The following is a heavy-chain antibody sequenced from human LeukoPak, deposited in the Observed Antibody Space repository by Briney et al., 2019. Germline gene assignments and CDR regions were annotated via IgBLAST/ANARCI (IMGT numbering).Heavy chain of an antibody. Sequence: SETLSLTCTVSGGSISSSNYYWGWIHQPPGKGLEWIGNIYYSGSTYYNPSLKSRVTISVDTSKNQFSLKLNSVTAADTAVYYCARVGYCSGGSCYLQHFQHWGQGTLVTVSS. CDR3: ARVGYCSGGSCYLQHFQH. V-gene: IGHV4-39*01. J-gene: IGHJ1*01. D-gene: IGHD2-15*01. CDR1: GGSISSSNYY. CDR2: IYYSGST.